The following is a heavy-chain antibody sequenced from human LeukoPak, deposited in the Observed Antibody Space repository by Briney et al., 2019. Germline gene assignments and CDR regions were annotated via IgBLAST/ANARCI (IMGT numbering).Heavy chain of an antibody. CDR2: ISSDGSTT. CDR3: GTAQY. V-gene: IGHV3-74*01. Sequence: PGGSLRLSCAASGFIFNDFWMDWLRQVPGKGPVCVSRISSDGSTTYYADSVKGRFTISRDNAKNTLYLQMSSLRVDDTAVYYCGTAQYWGQGTLITVSS. CDR1: GFIFNDFW. J-gene: IGHJ4*02.